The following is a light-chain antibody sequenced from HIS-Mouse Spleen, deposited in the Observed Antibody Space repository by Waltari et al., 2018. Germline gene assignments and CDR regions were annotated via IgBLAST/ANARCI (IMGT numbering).Light chain of an antibody. CDR1: SSDVGGYNY. Sequence: QSALTQPRSVSGSPGQSVTISCTGTSSDVGGYNYVPWYQQHPGKAPKLLIYDVSKRPSGVPDRFSDSKSGNTASLTISGLQAEDEADYYCCSYAGSYTFEVVFGGGTKLTVL. J-gene: IGLJ2*01. CDR2: DVS. V-gene: IGLV2-11*01. CDR3: CSYAGSYTFEVV.